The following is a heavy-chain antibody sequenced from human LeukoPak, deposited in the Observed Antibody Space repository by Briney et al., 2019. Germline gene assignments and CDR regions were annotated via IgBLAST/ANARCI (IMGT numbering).Heavy chain of an antibody. CDR1: GLSFSRYG. D-gene: IGHD3-22*01. V-gene: IGHV3-33*01. CDR2: IWFDGSNK. CDR3: ARGYYHDSSGDYAFDGAFDI. Sequence: GGSLRLSCAASGLSFSRYGMHWVRQAPGKGLEWVAVIWFDGSNKYYADSVKGRFTISRDNSRNTLYLQMNSLRAKDTAVYYCARGYYHDSSGDYAFDGAFDIWGQGTMVTVSS. J-gene: IGHJ3*02.